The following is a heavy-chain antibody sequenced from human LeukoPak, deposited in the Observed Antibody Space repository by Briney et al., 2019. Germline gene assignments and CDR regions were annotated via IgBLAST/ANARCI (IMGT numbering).Heavy chain of an antibody. J-gene: IGHJ4*02. CDR3: ATDGSGSYYVRFDY. CDR2: IIPIFGTA. Sequence: ASVKVSCKASGGTFSSYAISWVRQAPGQGLEWMGGIIPIFGTANYAQKFQGRVTITADESTSTAYMELSSLRSEDTAVYYCATDGSGSYYVRFDYWGQGTLVTVSS. D-gene: IGHD1-26*01. CDR1: GGTFSSYA. V-gene: IGHV1-69*13.